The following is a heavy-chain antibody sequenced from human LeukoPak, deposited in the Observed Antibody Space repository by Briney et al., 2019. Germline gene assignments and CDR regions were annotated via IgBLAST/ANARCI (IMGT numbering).Heavy chain of an antibody. D-gene: IGHD4-17*01. CDR1: SVSFSGYY. Sequence: SETLSLTCAVNSVSFSGYYWTWIRQPPGKGLEWIGEINHSGSTNYNPSLKSRVTISVDTSKNQFSLKLSSVTAADTAVYYCARGRHGDYPQFDYWGQGTLVTVSS. V-gene: IGHV4-34*01. CDR3: ARGRHGDYPQFDY. CDR2: INHSGST. J-gene: IGHJ4*02.